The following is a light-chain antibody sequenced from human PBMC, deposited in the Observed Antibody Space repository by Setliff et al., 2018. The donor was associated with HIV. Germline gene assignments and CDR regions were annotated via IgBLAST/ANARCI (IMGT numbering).Light chain of an antibody. V-gene: IGLV2-14*03. CDR3: CSYVNSGIYV. J-gene: IGLJ1*01. Sequence: QSVLTQPASVSGSPGQSITISCTGTSSDVGGYNYVSWYQHHPGKAPKLMIYDVSSRPSGVYNRFSGSKSGNTASLTISGLQAEDEADYYCCSYVNSGIYVFGTGTKVTVL. CDR2: DVS. CDR1: SSDVGGYNY.